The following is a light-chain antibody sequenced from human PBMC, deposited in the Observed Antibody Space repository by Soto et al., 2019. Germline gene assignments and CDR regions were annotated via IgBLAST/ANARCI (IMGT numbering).Light chain of an antibody. CDR2: GES. CDR1: QSVGSN. Sequence: EIVMTQSPATLSVSPGERATLSCRASQSVGSNLAWYQQKHGQAPRLLIYGESTRATDIPARFSGSGYGTEFTITISSLESEDFAVYYCQQYSNWPPITFGQGTRLEIK. J-gene: IGKJ5*01. CDR3: QQYSNWPPIT. V-gene: IGKV3D-15*01.